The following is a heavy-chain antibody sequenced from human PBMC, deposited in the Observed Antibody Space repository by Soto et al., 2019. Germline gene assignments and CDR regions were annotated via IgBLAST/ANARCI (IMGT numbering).Heavy chain of an antibody. CDR1: VGSISSGGYY. D-gene: IGHD5-12*01. J-gene: IGHJ4*02. CDR3: ARDTRDGYKDY. Sequence: QVQLQESGPGLVKPSQTLSLTCTVSVGSISSGGYYWSWIRQHPGKGLEWIGYIYYSGSTYYNPSLKSRVTISVDTSKNQFSLRLSSVTAADTVVYYCARDTRDGYKDYWGQGTLVTVSS. V-gene: IGHV4-31*03. CDR2: IYYSGST.